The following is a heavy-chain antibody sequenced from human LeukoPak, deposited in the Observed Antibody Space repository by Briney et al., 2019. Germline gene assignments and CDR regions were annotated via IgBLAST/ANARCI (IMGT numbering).Heavy chain of an antibody. CDR3: AKDPSFIEGYYFDY. Sequence: GGSLRLSCAASGFTFSNYDMDWVRQAPGKGLEWVAVISYDGSNKYYADSVKGRFTISRDNSKNTLYLQMNSLRAEDTAVYYCAKDPSFIEGYYFDYWGQGTLVTVSS. CDR2: ISYDGSNK. J-gene: IGHJ4*02. V-gene: IGHV3-30-3*01. D-gene: IGHD2-15*01. CDR1: GFTFSNYD.